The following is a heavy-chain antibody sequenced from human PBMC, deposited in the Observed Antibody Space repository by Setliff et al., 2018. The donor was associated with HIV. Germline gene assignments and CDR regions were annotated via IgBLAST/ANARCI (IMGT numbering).Heavy chain of an antibody. Sequence: AASVKVSCKASGGTFSSYGVTWVRQAPGQGLEWVGGIMPFFGAPSYGQKFQGRVTITADASTSTVYMVLSGLRSEDTAIYYCARGADGDYYYYMDVWGKGTTVTVSS. D-gene: IGHD3-10*01. V-gene: IGHV1-69*13. CDR3: ARGADGDYYYYMDV. CDR2: IMPFFGAP. CDR1: GGTFSSYG. J-gene: IGHJ6*03.